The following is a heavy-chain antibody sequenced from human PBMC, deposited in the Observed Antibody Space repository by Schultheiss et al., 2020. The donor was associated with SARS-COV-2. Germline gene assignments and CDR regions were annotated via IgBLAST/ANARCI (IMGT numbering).Heavy chain of an antibody. CDR3: ARTYNWNRFDS. Sequence: GGSLRLSCKGSGFPFSSFTFNWVRQAPGRGLEWVSYISTNGRPVYYADSVKGRFTISRDNVQNSLYLQMNSLRDEDTAVYYCARTYNWNRFDSWGQGTLVTVSS. J-gene: IGHJ4*02. D-gene: IGHD1-20*01. CDR2: ISTNGRPV. V-gene: IGHV3-48*02. CDR1: GFPFSSFT.